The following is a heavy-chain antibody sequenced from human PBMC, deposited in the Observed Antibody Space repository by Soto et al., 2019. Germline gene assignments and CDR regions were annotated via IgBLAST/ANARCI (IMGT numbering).Heavy chain of an antibody. CDR3: AHRPIVGAAI. CDR2: IFHSGST. D-gene: IGHD1-26*01. CDR1: GGSISNSNW. J-gene: IGHJ4*02. Sequence: SETLSLTCAVFGGSISNSNWWTWVRQPPGKGLDWIGEIFHSGSTNYNSSLMGRVTISVDKANNQFSLKLSSVTAADTAVYYCAHRPIVGAAIWGQGTLVTAPQ. V-gene: IGHV4-4*02.